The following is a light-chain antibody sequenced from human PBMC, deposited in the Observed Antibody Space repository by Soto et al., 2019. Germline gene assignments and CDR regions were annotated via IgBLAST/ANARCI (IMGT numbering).Light chain of an antibody. CDR3: AAWDDSLNGVV. CDR1: SSNVGSYT. V-gene: IGLV1-44*01. CDR2: SGN. J-gene: IGLJ2*01. Sequence: QSVLTQPPSASGTPGQRVTISCSGSSSNVGSYTVYWYQQLPGTAPKVLIYSGNRLPSGVPARFSGSKSGTSASLAISGLQYEDEADYYCAAWDDSLNGVVFGGGTKLTVL.